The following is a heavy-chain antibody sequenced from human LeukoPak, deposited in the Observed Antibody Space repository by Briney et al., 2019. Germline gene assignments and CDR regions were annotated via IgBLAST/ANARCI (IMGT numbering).Heavy chain of an antibody. Sequence: GGSLRLSCAASEFTFSSYHMNWVRQAPGKGLGWVANIQEDGKKENYVDSVRGRFTTSRDNAKNSIYLQMNSLRVEDTAVYYCAKDIVGGGDDYWGQGTLVIVSS. J-gene: IGHJ4*02. CDR1: EFTFSSYH. CDR2: IQEDGKKE. CDR3: AKDIVGGGDDY. D-gene: IGHD2-21*02. V-gene: IGHV3-7*01.